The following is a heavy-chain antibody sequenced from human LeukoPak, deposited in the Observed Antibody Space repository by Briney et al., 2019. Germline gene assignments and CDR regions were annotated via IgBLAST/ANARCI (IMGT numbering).Heavy chain of an antibody. CDR3: ARVGGSWELIL. J-gene: IGHJ4*02. D-gene: IGHD2-15*01. CDR1: GLAFANYW. CDR2: IRQDGSEK. Sequence: GGSLRLSYAPSGLAFANYWISAVCGAPGRGVERVANIRQDGSEKFYVDSVKGRFTISRDNDKSSLYLQMNSLRGEDTAVYFCARVGGSWELILWGQGTLVTVS. V-gene: IGHV3-7*01.